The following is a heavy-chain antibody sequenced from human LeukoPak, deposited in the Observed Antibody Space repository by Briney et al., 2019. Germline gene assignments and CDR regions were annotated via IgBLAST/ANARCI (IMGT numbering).Heavy chain of an antibody. CDR2: ISSSGSTI. CDR3: ARHVGCYSSSCLLSVHYYYMDV. J-gene: IGHJ6*03. V-gene: IGHV3-48*03. D-gene: IGHD6-13*01. Sequence: GGSLRLSCAASGFTFSSYEMNWVRQAPGKGLEWVSYISSSGSTIYYADSVKGRFTISRDNAKNSLYLQMNSLRAEDTAVYYCARHVGCYSSSCLLSVHYYYMDVWGKGTTVTVSS. CDR1: GFTFSSYE.